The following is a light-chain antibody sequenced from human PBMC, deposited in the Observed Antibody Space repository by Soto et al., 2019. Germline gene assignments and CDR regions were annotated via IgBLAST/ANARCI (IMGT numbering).Light chain of an antibody. CDR2: TAS. V-gene: IGKV1-39*01. CDR3: QQANSFPIT. CDR1: QSISSY. J-gene: IGKJ5*01. Sequence: IQYPSSLSASVGDRITITCRASQSISSYLNWYQHKPGKAPKLLIYTASSLQSGVPSRFSGSGSGTDFTLTISSLQPEDFATYYCQQANSFPITFGQGTRLEI.